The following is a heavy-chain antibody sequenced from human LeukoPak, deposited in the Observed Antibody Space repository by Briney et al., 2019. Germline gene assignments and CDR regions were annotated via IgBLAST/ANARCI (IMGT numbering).Heavy chain of an antibody. CDR1: GGSISSYY. J-gene: IGHJ6*03. CDR2: IYTSGST. V-gene: IGHV4-4*09. Sequence: SETLSLTCTVSGGSISSYYWSWIRQPPGKGLEWIGYIYTSGSTNYNPSLKSRVTISVDTSKNQFSLKLSSVTAADTAVYYCARHPADYYYYMDVWGKGTTVTVSS. CDR3: ARHPADYYYYMDV.